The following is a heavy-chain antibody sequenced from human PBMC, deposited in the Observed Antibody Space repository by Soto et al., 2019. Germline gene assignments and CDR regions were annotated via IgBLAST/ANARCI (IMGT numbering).Heavy chain of an antibody. J-gene: IGHJ4*02. CDR1: GGTFSSYA. Sequence: QVQLVRSGAEVKKPGSSVKVSSKASGGTFSSYAISWVRQAPGQGLEWMGGIIPIFGTANYAQKFQGRVTITADKSTSTAYMELSSLRSEDTAVYYCARGRSSGSYEAFDYWGQGTLVTVSS. CDR3: ARGRSSGSYEAFDY. D-gene: IGHD1-26*01. CDR2: IIPIFGTA. V-gene: IGHV1-69*06.